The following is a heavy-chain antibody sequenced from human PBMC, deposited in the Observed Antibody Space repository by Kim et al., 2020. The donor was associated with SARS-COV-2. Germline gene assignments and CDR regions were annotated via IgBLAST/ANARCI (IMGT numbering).Heavy chain of an antibody. Sequence: GGSLRLSCVASGFTFDIYAMSWVRQAPGKGLVWVSVISGGGANTFYADSVRGRFTISRDNSKNTLSLQMNSLRDEDTALYYCAKVVVMDDYDYYYYYGMDVWGQGTPVTVSS. CDR3: AKVVVMDDYDYYYYYGMDV. D-gene: IGHD3-16*01. J-gene: IGHJ6*02. CDR1: GFTFDIYA. CDR2: ISGGGANT. V-gene: IGHV3-23*01.